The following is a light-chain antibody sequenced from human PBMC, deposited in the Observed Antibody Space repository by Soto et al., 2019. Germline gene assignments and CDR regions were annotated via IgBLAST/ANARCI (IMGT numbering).Light chain of an antibody. CDR2: EGT. J-gene: IGLJ2*01. CDR1: SSDFGTYNR. Sequence: QSALTQPASVSGSPGQSITISCTDTSSDFGTYNRVSWYQQYPGKAPKLMLYEGTKRPSGVSNRVSGSKSGNTASLTISGLQAEDEADYYCCSHTDTDVLFGGGPKLTVL. CDR3: CSHTDTDVL. V-gene: IGLV2-23*01.